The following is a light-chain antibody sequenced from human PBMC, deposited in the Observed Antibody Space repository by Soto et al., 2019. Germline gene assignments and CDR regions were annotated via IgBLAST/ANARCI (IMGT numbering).Light chain of an antibody. CDR1: QNINNY. CDR3: QQYENLPT. J-gene: IGKJ5*01. Sequence: DIQMTQSPSSLSASVGDRVTITCQASQNINNYLNWYQQKPGRAPKLLIYDASKLEAGVPSRFRGSGSGTDFTFTISRLQPEDIAKYYCQQYENLPTFGQGTRLEIK. V-gene: IGKV1-33*01. CDR2: DAS.